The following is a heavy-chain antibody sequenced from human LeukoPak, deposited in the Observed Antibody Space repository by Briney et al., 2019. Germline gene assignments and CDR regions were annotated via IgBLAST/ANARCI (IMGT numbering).Heavy chain of an antibody. CDR1: GFSFSLYE. Sequence: PGGSLRLPCAASGFSFSLYEMNWVRQAPGRGLEWVSFISGSGSVQSYTDSVKGRFTISRDDSKDSLYLQMNRMTAAYTAVHYCAKIKRFGEIFYPQPFDHWGHETLVTVSS. CDR2: ISGSGSVQ. J-gene: IGHJ4*01. CDR3: AKIKRFGEIFYPQPFDH. V-gene: IGHV3-48*03. D-gene: IGHD3-10*01.